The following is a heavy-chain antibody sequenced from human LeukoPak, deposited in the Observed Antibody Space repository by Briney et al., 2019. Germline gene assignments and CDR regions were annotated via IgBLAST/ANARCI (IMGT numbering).Heavy chain of an antibody. Sequence: PGGSLRLSCAASGFTFSSYGMHWVRQAPGKGLEWVAVISYDGSNKYYADSVKGRFTISRDNSKNTLYLQMNSLRAEDTAVYYCAKMPVSYSSGWSTFDYWGQGTLVTVSS. CDR2: ISYDGSNK. CDR1: GFTFSSYG. V-gene: IGHV3-30*18. D-gene: IGHD6-19*01. J-gene: IGHJ4*02. CDR3: AKMPVSYSSGWSTFDY.